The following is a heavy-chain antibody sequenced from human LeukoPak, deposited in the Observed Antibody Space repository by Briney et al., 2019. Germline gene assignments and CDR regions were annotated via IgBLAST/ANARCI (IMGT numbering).Heavy chain of an antibody. CDR3: TRDSALLGVAFDL. D-gene: IGHD2-15*01. CDR2: ISSNGDNT. CDR1: GFPFNTYA. Sequence: EGSLRLSCSASGFPFNTYAIHWVRQAPGKGLEYVAGISSNGDNTDFADSAKGRFTISGDNSKSTLFLQMNSLGAEDTAVYFCTRDSALLGVAFDLWAKGQWSPSLQ. V-gene: IGHV3-64D*06. J-gene: IGHJ3*01.